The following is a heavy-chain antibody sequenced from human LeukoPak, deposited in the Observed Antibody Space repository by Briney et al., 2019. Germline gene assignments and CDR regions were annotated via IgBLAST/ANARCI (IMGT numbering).Heavy chain of an antibody. D-gene: IGHD2-2*01. J-gene: IGHJ5*02. CDR1: GGTFSSYA. CDR2: IIPIFGTA. CDR3: AREVVVVPAAIIGWFDP. V-gene: IGHV1-69*05. Sequence: ASVKVSCKASGGTFSSYAINWVRQAPGQGLEWMGGIIPIFGTANYAQKFQGRVTITTDESTSTAYMELSSLRSEDTAVYYCAREVVVVPAAIIGWFDPWGQGTLVTVSS.